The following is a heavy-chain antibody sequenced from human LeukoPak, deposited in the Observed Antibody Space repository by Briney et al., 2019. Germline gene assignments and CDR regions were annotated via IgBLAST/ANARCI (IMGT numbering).Heavy chain of an antibody. CDR2: IYDIGST. CDR3: ARDVHRAFDV. Sequence: PSETLSLTCTVSGASISSYYWSWIRQPPGKGLEWIAYIYDIGSTNYNPSLKSRVTISVDTSKNQFSLRLSSLTAADTAIYYCARDVHRAFDVWGQGTVVTVSS. CDR1: GASISSYY. V-gene: IGHV4-59*12. J-gene: IGHJ3*01.